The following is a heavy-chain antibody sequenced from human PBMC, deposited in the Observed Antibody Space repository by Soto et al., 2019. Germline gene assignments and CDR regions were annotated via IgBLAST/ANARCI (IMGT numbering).Heavy chain of an antibody. CDR2: IHAGNGNT. CDR1: GYTFSSYA. D-gene: IGHD2-2*01. Sequence: GASVKVSCKASGYTFSSYAIHWVRQAPGQRLEWLGWIHAGNGNTKYSQKFEGILTITRDTSATTTYRELSSLRSEDTAVYYCTRAVVPAAQNCFAPWGQGTLVTVSS. V-gene: IGHV1-3*01. J-gene: IGHJ5*02. CDR3: TRAVVPAAQNCFAP.